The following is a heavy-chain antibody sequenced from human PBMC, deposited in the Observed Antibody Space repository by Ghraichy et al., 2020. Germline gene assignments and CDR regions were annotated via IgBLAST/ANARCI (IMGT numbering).Heavy chain of an antibody. D-gene: IGHD3-10*01. CDR3: ARGPLYYYGSGSYLDY. CDR1: GFTVSSNY. Sequence: GGSLRLSCAASGFTVSSNYMSWVRQAPGKGLEWVSVIYSGGSTYYADSVKGRFTISRHNSKNTLYLQMNSLRAEDTAVYYCARGPLYYYGSGSYLDYWGQGTLVTVSS. CDR2: IYSGGST. V-gene: IGHV3-53*04. J-gene: IGHJ4*02.